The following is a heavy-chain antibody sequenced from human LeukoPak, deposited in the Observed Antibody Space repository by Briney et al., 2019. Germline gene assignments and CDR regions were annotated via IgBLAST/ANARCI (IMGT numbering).Heavy chain of an antibody. V-gene: IGHV7-4-1*02. Sequence: ASVKVSCKASGCTFTSYAMNWVRQAPGQGLEWMGWINTNTGNPTYAQGFTGRFVFSLDTSVSTAYLQISSLKAEDTAVYYCARGHSSSWYLLRVGSWLFDYWGQGTLVTVSS. CDR1: GCTFTSYA. D-gene: IGHD6-13*01. CDR3: ARGHSSSWYLLRVGSWLFDY. J-gene: IGHJ4*02. CDR2: INTNTGNP.